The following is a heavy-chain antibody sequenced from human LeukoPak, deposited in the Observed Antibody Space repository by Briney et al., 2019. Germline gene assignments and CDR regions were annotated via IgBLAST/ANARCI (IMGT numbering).Heavy chain of an antibody. V-gene: IGHV4-39*07. J-gene: IGHJ5*02. CDR3: ARVSPPILRSGSLNWFDP. CDR2: IYYSGST. Sequence: TSETLSLTCTVSGGSISSSSYYWGWIRQPPGKGLEWIGSIYYSGSTYYNPSLKSLVTISLDTSKNQFSLKLSSVTAADTAVYYCARVSPPILRSGSLNWFDPWGQGTLVTVSS. D-gene: IGHD3-10*02. CDR1: GGSISSSSYY.